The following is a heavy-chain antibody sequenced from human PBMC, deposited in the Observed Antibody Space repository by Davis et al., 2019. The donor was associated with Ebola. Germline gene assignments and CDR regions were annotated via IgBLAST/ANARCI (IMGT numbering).Heavy chain of an antibody. J-gene: IGHJ6*02. CDR2: IIPIFGTA. Sequence: AASVKVSCKASGGTFSSYAISWVRQAPGQGLEWMGGIIPIFGTANYAQKFQGRVTITVDESTSTAYMELSSLRSEDTAVYYCARSEPSNYYYYGMDVWGQGTTVTVSS. CDR1: GGTFSSYA. CDR3: ARSEPSNYYYYGMDV. V-gene: IGHV1-69*13. D-gene: IGHD4-11*01.